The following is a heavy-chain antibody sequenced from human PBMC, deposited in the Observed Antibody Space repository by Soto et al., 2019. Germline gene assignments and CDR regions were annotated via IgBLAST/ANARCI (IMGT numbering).Heavy chain of an antibody. J-gene: IGHJ4*02. D-gene: IGHD3-3*01. Sequence: EVQLLESGGGLVKPGGSLRLSCAASGFTLSKYAMSWVRQAPGKGLEWVSTISGSGGNTFYADSVKGRFTVSRDNSKNTLYLLMSSLRAEVTAVYYCGKIDGVAGPLIDSWGQGTLVTVSS. CDR1: GFTLSKYA. V-gene: IGHV3-23*01. CDR3: GKIDGVAGPLIDS. CDR2: ISGSGGNT.